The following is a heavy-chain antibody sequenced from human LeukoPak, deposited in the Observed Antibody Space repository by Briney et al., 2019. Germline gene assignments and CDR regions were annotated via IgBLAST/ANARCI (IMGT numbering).Heavy chain of an antibody. CDR2: ISSSGSTI. V-gene: IGHV3-48*03. J-gene: IGHJ4*02. CDR3: ARDMVVRGVKDY. CDR1: GFTFSSYE. D-gene: IGHD3-10*01. Sequence: PGGSLRLSCAASGFTFSSYEMNCVREAPGKGLEWGSYISSSGSTIYYAASVKGRFTISRDNANNSLYLQMNSLRAEDTAVYYCARDMVVRGVKDYWGQGTLVTVSS.